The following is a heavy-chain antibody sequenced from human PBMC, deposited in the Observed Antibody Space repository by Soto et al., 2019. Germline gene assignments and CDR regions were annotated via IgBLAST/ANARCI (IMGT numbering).Heavy chain of an antibody. CDR3: ARGGLGYCSGGSCYSAGLSRYYYGMDV. V-gene: IGHV4-31*03. J-gene: IGHJ6*02. Sequence: PSETLSLTCNVSGGSISSGGYYWSWIPQHTGKGLGRIGYIYYSGSTYYNPSLKSRVTISVDTSKNQFSLKLRSVTAADTAVYYCARGGLGYCSGGSCYSAGLSRYYYGMDVWGQGATVTVSS. CDR1: GGSISSGGYY. CDR2: IYYSGST. D-gene: IGHD2-15*01.